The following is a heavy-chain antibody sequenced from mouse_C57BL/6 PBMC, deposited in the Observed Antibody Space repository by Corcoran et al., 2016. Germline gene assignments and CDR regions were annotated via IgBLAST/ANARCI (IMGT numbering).Heavy chain of an antibody. CDR1: GYTFTDYY. J-gene: IGHJ1*03. CDR2: INPNNGGT. D-gene: IGHD2-4*01. V-gene: IGHV1-26*01. Sequence: EVQLQQSGPELVKPGASVKISCKASGYTFTDYYMNWVKQSHGKSLEWIGDINPNNGGTSYNQKFKGKATLTVDKSSSTAYMELRSLTSEDSAVYYCARWGLPTVGYWYFDVWGTGTTVTVSS. CDR3: ARWGLPTVGYWYFDV.